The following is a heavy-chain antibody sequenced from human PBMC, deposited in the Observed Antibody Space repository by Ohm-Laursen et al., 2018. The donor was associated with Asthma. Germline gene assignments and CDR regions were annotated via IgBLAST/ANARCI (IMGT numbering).Heavy chain of an antibody. CDR1: GGSISSGGFY. J-gene: IGHJ4*02. D-gene: IGHD3-10*01. CDR2: TYDTGST. V-gene: IGHV4-31*03. CDR3: AMVRGLRGGIDY. Sequence: TLSLTCSVSGGSISSGGFYWNWIRQHPGRGLEWLGFTYDTGSTNINPSLKGRVTISVDTSKNQFSLKLFSMTAADTTVYFCAMVRGLRGGIDYWGQGALVTVSS.